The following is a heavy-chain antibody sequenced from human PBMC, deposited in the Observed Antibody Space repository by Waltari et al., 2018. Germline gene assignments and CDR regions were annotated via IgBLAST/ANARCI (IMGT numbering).Heavy chain of an antibody. CDR1: GFTFTSYA. J-gene: IGHJ4*02. Sequence: EVQLVESGGGLVQTGGALRLSCADSGFTFTSYAMSWVRQAPGKGLEWVSAISDGGGNTYYADSIKGRFTISRDNSKNTLYLQMKSLRIEDTAVYHCARAVEPDYWGQGTLVTVSS. CDR2: ISDGGGNT. V-gene: IGHV3-23*04. D-gene: IGHD2-15*01. CDR3: ARAVEPDY.